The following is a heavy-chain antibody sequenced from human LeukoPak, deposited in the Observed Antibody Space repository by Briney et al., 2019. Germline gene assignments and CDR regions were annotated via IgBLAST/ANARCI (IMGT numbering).Heavy chain of an antibody. D-gene: IGHD3-3*01. CDR2: ISSNGGST. V-gene: IGHV3-64*01. Sequence: GGSLRLSCAASGFTFSSYAMSWVRQAPGKGLEWVSAISSNGGSTYYANSVKGRFTISRDNSKNTLYLQMGSLRAEDMAVYYCARMYDFWSGLSPFDYWGQGTLVTVSS. CDR1: GFTFSSYA. J-gene: IGHJ4*02. CDR3: ARMYDFWSGLSPFDY.